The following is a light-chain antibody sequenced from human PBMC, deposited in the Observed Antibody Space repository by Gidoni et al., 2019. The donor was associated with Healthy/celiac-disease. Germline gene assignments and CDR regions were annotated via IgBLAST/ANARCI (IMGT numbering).Light chain of an antibody. CDR2: GAS. V-gene: IGKV3-20*01. CDR3: QQYGSSPLT. J-gene: IGKJ4*01. CDR1: QSVSSSY. Sequence: EIVFTQSPGPLSLSPGERATLSCMAIQSVSSSYLAWYQQKPGQAPRLLTYGASSRATGIPGRFSCSGSGTDFTLTISRLEPEEFAVYYCQQYGSSPLTFGGGTKVEIK.